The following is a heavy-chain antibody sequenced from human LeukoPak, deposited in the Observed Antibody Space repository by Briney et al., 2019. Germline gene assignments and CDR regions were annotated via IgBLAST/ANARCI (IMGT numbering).Heavy chain of an antibody. J-gene: IGHJ4*02. V-gene: IGHV3-43D*03. Sequence: GGSLRLSCAASGFTFDDYAMHWVRQAPGKGLEWVSLISWDGGSTYYADSVKGRFTISRDNSKNSLYLQMNSLRAEDTALYCCAKESSHYFDYWGQGTLVTVSS. CDR2: ISWDGGST. CDR3: AKESSHYFDY. CDR1: GFTFDDYA.